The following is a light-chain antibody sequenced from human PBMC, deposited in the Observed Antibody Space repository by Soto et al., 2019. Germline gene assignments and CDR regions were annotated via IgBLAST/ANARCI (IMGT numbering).Light chain of an antibody. V-gene: IGKV3-11*01. CDR3: QQRVNWPPT. Sequence: EIVLTQSPASLSLSPGERATLSCRAGQSVSDYLAWYQQKPGQPPRLLFFDASNRATGVPARFSAGGSGTDFTLIINSLGPEDFAVYYCQQRVNWPPTFGGGTKVEI. J-gene: IGKJ4*01. CDR1: QSVSDY. CDR2: DAS.